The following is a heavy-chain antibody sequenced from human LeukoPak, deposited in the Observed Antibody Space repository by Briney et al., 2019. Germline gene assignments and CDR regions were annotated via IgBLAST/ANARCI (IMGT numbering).Heavy chain of an antibody. J-gene: IGHJ4*02. D-gene: IGHD1-1*01. CDR3: AKDVTTGTLALDY. CDR2: IWYDGSNK. Sequence: GRSLRLSCAASGFTFSSWGMHWVHQAPGKGLEWVAVIWYDGSNKYYADSVKGRFTISRDNSKNTLYLQMNSLRAEDTAVYYCAKDVTTGTLALDYWGQGTLVTVSS. CDR1: GFTFSSWG. V-gene: IGHV3-33*06.